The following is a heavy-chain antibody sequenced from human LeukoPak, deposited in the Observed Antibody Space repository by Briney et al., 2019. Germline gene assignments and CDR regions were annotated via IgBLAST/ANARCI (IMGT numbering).Heavy chain of an antibody. D-gene: IGHD1-26*01. CDR2: IWYDGSNK. CDR3: ARWGEADYGMDV. Sequence: PGRSLRLSCAASGFTFSSYGMHWVRQAPGKGPEWVAVIWYDGSNKYYADSVKGRFTISRDNSKNTLYLQMNSLRAEDTAVYYCARWGEADYGMDVWGQGTTVTVSS. V-gene: IGHV3-33*01. J-gene: IGHJ6*02. CDR1: GFTFSSYG.